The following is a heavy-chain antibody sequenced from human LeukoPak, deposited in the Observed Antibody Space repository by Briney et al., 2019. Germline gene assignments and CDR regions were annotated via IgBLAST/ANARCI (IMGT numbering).Heavy chain of an antibody. CDR3: ARDLNSGWYNFDY. D-gene: IGHD6-19*01. CDR1: GGTFSSYA. V-gene: IGHV1-2*02. CDR2: INPNSGGT. Sequence: ASVKVSCKASGGTFSSYAISWVRQAPGQGLEWMGWINPNSGGTNYAQKFQGRVTMTRDTSISTAYMELSRLRSDDTAVYYCARDLNSGWYNFDYWGQGTLVTVSS. J-gene: IGHJ4*02.